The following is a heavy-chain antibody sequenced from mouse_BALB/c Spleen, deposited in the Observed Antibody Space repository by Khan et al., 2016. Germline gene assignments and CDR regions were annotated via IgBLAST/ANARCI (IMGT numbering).Heavy chain of an antibody. CDR2: IRSKSNNYAT. J-gene: IGHJ4*01. V-gene: IGHV10S3*01. Sequence: EVQLVETGGGLVQPKGSLKLSCAASGFTFNTNAMNWVRQAPGKGLEWVARIRSKSNNYATYYADSVKDRFTISRDDSQNMLYLQMNNLKTEDTAMYYCVRRPDYWGQGTSVTVSS. CDR1: GFTFNTNA. CDR3: VRRPDY.